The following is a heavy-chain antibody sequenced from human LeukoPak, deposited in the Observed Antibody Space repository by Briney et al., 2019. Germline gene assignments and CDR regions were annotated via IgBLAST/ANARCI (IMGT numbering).Heavy chain of an antibody. CDR3: ARDMTGDPCYFDF. CDR2: IYYSGST. J-gene: IGHJ4*02. Sequence: SETLSLTCTVSGGSISSGDYYWGWIRQPPGKGLEWVGYIYYSGSTYYNPSLKSRVTISIDTSKSQFSLKLSSVTAADTAVYYCARDMTGDPCYFDFWGQGTLVTVSS. CDR1: GGSISSGDYY. D-gene: IGHD7-27*01. V-gene: IGHV4-30-4*01.